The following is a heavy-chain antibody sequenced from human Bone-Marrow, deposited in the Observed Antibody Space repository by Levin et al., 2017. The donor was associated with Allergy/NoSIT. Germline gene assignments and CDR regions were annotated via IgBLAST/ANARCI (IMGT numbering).Heavy chain of an antibody. V-gene: IGHV1-2*06. CDR1: GYTFTGYY. Sequence: GASVKVSCKASGYTFTGYYMHWVRQAPGQGLEWMGRINPNSGGTNYAQKFQGRVTMTRDTSISTAYMELSRLRSDDTAVYYCARDCSGSCYSAYYYYYYMDVWGKGTTVTVSS. CDR2: INPNSGGT. J-gene: IGHJ6*03. CDR3: ARDCSGSCYSAYYYYYYMDV. D-gene: IGHD2-15*01.